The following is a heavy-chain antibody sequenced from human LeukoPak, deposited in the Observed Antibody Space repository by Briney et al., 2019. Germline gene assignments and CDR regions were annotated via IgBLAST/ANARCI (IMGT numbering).Heavy chain of an antibody. CDR2: ISYDGSNK. CDR1: GFTFSSYG. CDR3: AKGGYVRGYFDY. Sequence: GGSLRLSCAGSGFTFSSYGMSWVRQAPGKGLEWVAVISYDGSNKYYADSVKGRFTISRDNSKNTLYLQMNSLRAEDTAVYYCAKGGYVRGYFDYWGQGTLVTVSS. D-gene: IGHD5-12*01. J-gene: IGHJ4*02. V-gene: IGHV3-30*18.